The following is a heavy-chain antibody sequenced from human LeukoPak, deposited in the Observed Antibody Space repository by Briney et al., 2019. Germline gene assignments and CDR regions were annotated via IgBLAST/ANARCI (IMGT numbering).Heavy chain of an antibody. CDR3: ARGMVLLWALDY. J-gene: IGHJ4*02. D-gene: IGHD3-10*01. Sequence: ASVKVSCKASGYTFTSYYMHWVRQATGQGLEWMGWMNPNSGNTGYAQKFQGRATMTRNTSISTAYMELSSLRSEDTAVYYCARGMVLLWALDYWGQGTLVTVSS. CDR2: MNPNSGNT. V-gene: IGHV1-8*02. CDR1: GYTFTSYY.